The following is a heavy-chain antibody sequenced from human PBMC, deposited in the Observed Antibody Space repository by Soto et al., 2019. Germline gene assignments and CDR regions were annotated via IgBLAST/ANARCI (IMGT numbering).Heavy chain of an antibody. CDR1: GGTFSGYY. V-gene: IGHV4-34*01. D-gene: IGHD1-1*01. CDR2: INHSGST. CDR3: GRGWNAKFCY. Sequence: PSGTLRLTCAVYGGTFSGYYWSWIRQAPGKGLEWIGEINHSGSTNYNPSFKSRVIISVGTSENQLPLKLISMTAADTTVDYCGRGWNAKFCYLGQGNLGTVSS. J-gene: IGHJ4*02.